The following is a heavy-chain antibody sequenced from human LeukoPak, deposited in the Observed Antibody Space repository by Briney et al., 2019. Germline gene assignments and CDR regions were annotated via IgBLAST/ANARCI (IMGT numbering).Heavy chain of an antibody. Sequence: ASVKVSCKASGYTFTSYYMHWLRQAPGQGLEWMGIINPSGGSTSYAQKFQGRVTMTRDTYTSTVYMELSSLRSEDTAVYYCAISGYSYGYFDYWGQGTLVTVSS. D-gene: IGHD5-18*01. CDR2: INPSGGST. CDR1: GYTFTSYY. J-gene: IGHJ4*02. V-gene: IGHV1-46*01. CDR3: AISGYSYGYFDY.